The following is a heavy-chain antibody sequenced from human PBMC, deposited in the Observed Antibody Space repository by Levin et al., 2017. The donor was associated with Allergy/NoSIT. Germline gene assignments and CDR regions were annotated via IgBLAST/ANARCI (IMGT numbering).Heavy chain of an antibody. CDR2: IYHSGST. Sequence: SETLSLTCAVSGGSISSSNWWSWVRQPPGKGLEWIGEIYHSGSTNYNPSLKSRVTTSVDKSKNQFSLKLSSVTAAATAVYYCASYGDSVGFDYWGQGTLVTVSS. CDR3: ASYGDSVGFDY. D-gene: IGHD4-17*01. J-gene: IGHJ4*02. V-gene: IGHV4-4*02. CDR1: GGSISSSNW.